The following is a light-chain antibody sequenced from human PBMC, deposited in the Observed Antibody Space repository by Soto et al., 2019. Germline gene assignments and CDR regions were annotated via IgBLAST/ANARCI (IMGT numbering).Light chain of an antibody. CDR2: STS. J-gene: IGLJ3*02. V-gene: IGLV8-61*01. CDR3: LLYLISGVSM. CDR1: SGPVSTGNY. Sequence: QTVVTQEPSFSVSPGGTITLTCGLSSGPVSTGNYPSWYQQTPGQAPRTLIYSTSTRSFGVPDRFSGSILGNKAALTITGAQSDDESDYYCLLYLISGVSMFGGGTKLTVL.